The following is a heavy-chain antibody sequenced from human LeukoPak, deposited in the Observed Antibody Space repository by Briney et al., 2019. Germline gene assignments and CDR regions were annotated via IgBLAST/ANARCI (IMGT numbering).Heavy chain of an antibody. J-gene: IGHJ4*02. CDR2: IYSGDST. CDR3: AKAYSSSDYYFDY. Sequence: GGSLRLSCAASGFTVNNNYMNWVRQAPGKGLEWVSLIYSGDSTYYADSVKGRFIISRDNSKNTLYLQMNSLRAEDTAVYYCAKAYSSSDYYFDYWGQGTLVTVSS. D-gene: IGHD6-6*01. V-gene: IGHV3-53*01. CDR1: GFTVNNNY.